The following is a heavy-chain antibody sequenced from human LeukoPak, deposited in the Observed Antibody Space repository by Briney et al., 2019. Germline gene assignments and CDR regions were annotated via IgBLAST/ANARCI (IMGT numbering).Heavy chain of an antibody. D-gene: IGHD3-10*01. CDR2: IYYSGTT. J-gene: IGHJ4*02. CDR1: GGSISSSSYY. CDR3: ASPNGVSIDY. V-gene: IGHV4-39*07. Sequence: SETLSLTCTVSGGSISSSSYYWGWIRQPPGKGLEWIGSIYYSGTTYSNPSLQGRVTLSVDTSKNQFSLNLTSVTAADMAVYYCASPNGVSIDYWGQGILVTVSS.